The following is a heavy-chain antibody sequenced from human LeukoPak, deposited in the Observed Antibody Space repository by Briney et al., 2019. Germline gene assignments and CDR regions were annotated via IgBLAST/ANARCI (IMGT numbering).Heavy chain of an antibody. V-gene: IGHV1-18*01. Sequence: ASVKVSCKASGYTFTSYGISWVRQAPGQGLEWMGWISAYNGNTNYAQKLQGRVTMTTDTSTSTAYMELRSLRSDDTAVYYCASKASGYDSLSLDYWGQGTLVTVSS. CDR2: ISAYNGNT. CDR3: ASKASGYDSLSLDY. D-gene: IGHD5-12*01. CDR1: GYTFTSYG. J-gene: IGHJ4*02.